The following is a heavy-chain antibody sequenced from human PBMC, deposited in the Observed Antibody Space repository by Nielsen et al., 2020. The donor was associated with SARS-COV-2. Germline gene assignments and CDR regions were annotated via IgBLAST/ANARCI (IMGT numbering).Heavy chain of an antibody. CDR2: ISYDGSNK. CDR3: AKDPRPMVRGVITWFDP. Sequence: GESLKISCAASGFTFSSYGMHWVRQAPGKGLEWVAVISYDGSNKYYADSVKGRFTISRDNSKNTLYLQMNSLRAEDTAVYYCAKDPRPMVRGVITWFDPWGQGTLVTVSS. J-gene: IGHJ5*02. V-gene: IGHV3-30*18. CDR1: GFTFSSYG. D-gene: IGHD3-10*01.